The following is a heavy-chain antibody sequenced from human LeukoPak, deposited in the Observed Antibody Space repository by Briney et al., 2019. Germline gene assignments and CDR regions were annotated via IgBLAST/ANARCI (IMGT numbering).Heavy chain of an antibody. V-gene: IGHV4-39*07. D-gene: IGHD6-13*01. CDR3: ARASDFGAAATIFDY. J-gene: IGHJ4*02. CDR1: GGSISSSSYY. Sequence: PSETLSLTCTVSGGSISSSSYYWGWIRQPPGKGLEWIGSIYYSGSTYYNPSLKSRVTISVDTSKNQFSLKLSSVTAADTAVYYCARASDFGAAATIFDYWGQGTLVTVSS. CDR2: IYYSGST.